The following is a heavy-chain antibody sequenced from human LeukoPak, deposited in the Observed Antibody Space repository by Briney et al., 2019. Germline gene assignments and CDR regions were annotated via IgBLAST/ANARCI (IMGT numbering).Heavy chain of an antibody. CDR3: AKDKAPLYSGYDWDLDF. CDR1: GFTFHHYA. CDR2: ISWNSGSI. Sequence: SGGSLRLSCAASGFTFHHYAIHWVRQVPGKGLEWVSGISWNSGSIGYADPVKGRFTISRNNAKNSVYLQMNSLRAEDTALYYCAKDKAPLYSGYDWDLDFWGQGTLVTVSS. V-gene: IGHV3-9*01. D-gene: IGHD5-12*01. J-gene: IGHJ4*02.